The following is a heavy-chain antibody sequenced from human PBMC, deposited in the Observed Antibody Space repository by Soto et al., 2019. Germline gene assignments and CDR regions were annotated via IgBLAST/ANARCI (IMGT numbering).Heavy chain of an antibody. CDR1: GYTFTSYY. CDR2: INPSGGST. Sequence: ASVKVSCKASGYTFTSYYMHWVRHAPGQGLEWMGIINPSGGSTSYAQKFQGRVTMTRDTSTSTVYMELSSLRSEDTAVYYCARDTWSGQFDYWGQGTLVTVSS. J-gene: IGHJ4*02. CDR3: ARDTWSGQFDY. D-gene: IGHD3-3*01. V-gene: IGHV1-46*01.